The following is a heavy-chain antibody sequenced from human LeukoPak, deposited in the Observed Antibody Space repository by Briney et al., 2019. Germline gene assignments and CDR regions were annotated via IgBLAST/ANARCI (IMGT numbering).Heavy chain of an antibody. CDR1: GFTVSSNY. J-gene: IGHJ6*03. V-gene: IGHV3-23*01. CDR2: ISGSGIST. D-gene: IGHD6-25*01. CDR3: AKAGANYYYSYMDV. Sequence: QAGGSLRLSCAASGFTVSSNYMSWVRQAPGKGLEWVSAISGSGISTYYAASVKGRFTISRDNSKNTLYLQMNSLRAEDTAVYYCAKAGANYYYSYMDVWGKGTTVTVSS.